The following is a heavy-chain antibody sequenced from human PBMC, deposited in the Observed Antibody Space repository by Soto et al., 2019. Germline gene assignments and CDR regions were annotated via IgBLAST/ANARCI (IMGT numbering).Heavy chain of an antibody. CDR2: IDPSDSYT. J-gene: IGHJ4*01. Sequence: GASLKISCKGSGYSFTNIWISWVRQMPGKGLEWMGTIDPSDSYTKYSPSFQGHVTVSVDKSITTAYLQWSSLKASDTAMYYCARGSGRDTFAYWGHGALVTVSS. V-gene: IGHV5-10-1*01. D-gene: IGHD2-15*01. CDR3: ARGSGRDTFAY. CDR1: GYSFTNIW.